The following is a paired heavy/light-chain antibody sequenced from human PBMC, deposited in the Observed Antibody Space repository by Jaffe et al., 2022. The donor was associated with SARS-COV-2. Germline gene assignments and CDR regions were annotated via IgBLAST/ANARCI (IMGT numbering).Light chain of an antibody. J-gene: IGKJ3*01. V-gene: IGKV1-39*01. CDR2: AAS. CDR1: QSVRNY. Sequence: DIQMTQSPSSLSASVGDRVTITCRASQSVRNYINWYQKKPGHAPNLLIYAASSLQSGVPSRFSGSGSGTDFTLTISSLQPEDVATYYCQQGYSSPLFSFGPGTTVDIK. CDR3: QQGYSSPLFS.
Heavy chain of an antibody. J-gene: IGHJ4*02. Sequence: EVQLVQSGAEVRKPGESLNLSCKASGYSFSNDWIGWARQMPGKGLEWMGTIYLGDSSVTYSPSFQGQVTISVDKSITTAYMQWRSLGASDTATYFCARGAEALIRGLPYYYFDYWGQGTQVTVSS. CDR2: IYLGDSSV. V-gene: IGHV5-51*01. CDR1: GYSFSNDW. CDR3: ARGAEALIRGLPYYYFDY. D-gene: IGHD3-10*01.